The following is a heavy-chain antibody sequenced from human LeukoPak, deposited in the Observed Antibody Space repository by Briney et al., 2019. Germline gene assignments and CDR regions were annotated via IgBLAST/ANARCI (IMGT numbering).Heavy chain of an antibody. CDR1: EFTVSTNH. D-gene: IGHD3-22*01. V-gene: IGHV3-11*01. CDR3: AREVDYYDSSGYRSYWYFDL. Sequence: GGSLRLSCAASEFTVSTNHMTWVRQAPGKGLEWVSYISSSGTTIYYADSVEGRFTISRDNAKNSLYLQMNSLRAEDTAVYYCAREVDYYDSSGYRSYWYFDLWGRGTLVTVSS. CDR2: ISSSGTTI. J-gene: IGHJ2*01.